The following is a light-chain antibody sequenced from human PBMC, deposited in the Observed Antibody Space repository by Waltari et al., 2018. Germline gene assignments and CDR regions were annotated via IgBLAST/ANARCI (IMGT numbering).Light chain of an antibody. CDR1: QSISNW. V-gene: IGKV1-5*03. CDR2: KAS. CDR3: QQYNSYSLLT. Sequence: DIQMTQSPSTLSASVGDRVTITCRASQSISNWLAWYQQKPGKAPKLLLYKASTVESGVPSRVSGSGSGTEFTLTISSLQPDDFATYYCQQYNSYSLLTFGGGTKVEIK. J-gene: IGKJ4*01.